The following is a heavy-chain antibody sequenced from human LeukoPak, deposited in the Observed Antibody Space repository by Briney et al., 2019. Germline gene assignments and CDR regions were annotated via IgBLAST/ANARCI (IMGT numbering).Heavy chain of an antibody. CDR1: GYTFSSYD. D-gene: IGHD3-3*01. CDR3: ARGRDFWSGHPFDP. Sequence: GASVKVSCKASGYTFSSYDINWVRQATGQGLEWMGWMNPNSGNTGYAQKFQGRVTMTRNTSISTAYMELSSLRSEDTAVYYCARGRDFWSGHPFDPWGQGTLVTVSS. V-gene: IGHV1-8*01. J-gene: IGHJ5*02. CDR2: MNPNSGNT.